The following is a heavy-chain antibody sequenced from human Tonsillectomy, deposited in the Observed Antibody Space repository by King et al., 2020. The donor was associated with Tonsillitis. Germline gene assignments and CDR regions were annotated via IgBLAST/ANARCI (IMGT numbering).Heavy chain of an antibody. V-gene: IGHV4-39*01. CDR3: AGRRVPWDPGDY. CDR2: IYYSGST. CDR1: GGSISSSSYY. J-gene: IGHJ4*02. Sequence: QLQESGPGLVKPSETLSLTCTVSGGSISSSSYYWGWIRQPPGKGLEWIGSIYYSGSTYYNPSLKSRVTISVDTSKNQFSLKLSSVTAADTAVYYCAGRRVPWDPGDYWGQGTLVTVSS. D-gene: IGHD1-26*01.